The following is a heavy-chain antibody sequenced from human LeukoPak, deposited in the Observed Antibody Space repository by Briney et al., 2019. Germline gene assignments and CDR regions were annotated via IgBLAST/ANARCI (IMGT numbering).Heavy chain of an antibody. J-gene: IGHJ6*02. D-gene: IGHD2-15*01. CDR2: ISGSGGST. Sequence: GGSLRLSCAASGFTFSSYAMSWVRQAPGKGLEWVSAISGSGGSTYYADSVKGRFTISRDNSKNTLYLQMNSLRAEDTAVYYCAKRISRGHYYYYGMDVWGQGTTVTVSS. CDR1: GFTFSSYA. V-gene: IGHV3-23*01. CDR3: AKRISRGHYYYYGMDV.